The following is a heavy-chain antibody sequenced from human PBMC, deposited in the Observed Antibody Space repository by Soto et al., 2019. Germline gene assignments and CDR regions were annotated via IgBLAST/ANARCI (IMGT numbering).Heavy chain of an antibody. V-gene: IGHV4-59*01. Sequence: SETLSLTCTVSGGSISSYYWSWIRQPPGKGLEWIGYIYYSGSTNYNPSLKSRVTISVDTSKNQFSLKLSSVTAADTAVYYCARASITGTTWYGYYFDYWGPGTLVTVSA. CDR1: GGSISSYY. D-gene: IGHD1-7*01. CDR2: IYYSGST. CDR3: ARASITGTTWYGYYFDY. J-gene: IGHJ4*02.